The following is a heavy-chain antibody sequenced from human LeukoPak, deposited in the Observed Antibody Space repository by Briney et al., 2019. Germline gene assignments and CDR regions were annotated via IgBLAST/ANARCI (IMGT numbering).Heavy chain of an antibody. J-gene: IGHJ3*02. CDR2: INPNSGGT. CDR3: ATGSYLYDAFDI. V-gene: IGHV1-2*02. CDR1: GYTFSGYY. D-gene: IGHD1-26*01. Sequence: ASVKVSCKASGYTFSGYYMHWVRQAPGQGLEWMGWINPNSGGTNFAQKFQGRVIMTRDTSISTAYMELSRLRLDDTAVYYCATGSYLYDAFDIWGQGTMVTVSS.